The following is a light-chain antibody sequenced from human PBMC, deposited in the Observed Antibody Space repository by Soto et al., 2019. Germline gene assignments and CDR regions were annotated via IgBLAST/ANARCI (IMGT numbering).Light chain of an antibody. CDR1: SSDVGGSNY. CDR3: SSSSTYV. CDR2: DVS. J-gene: IGLJ1*01. Sequence: QSALTQPASVSGSPGQSITISCTGTSSDVGGSNYVSWYQQHPGKAPKLIIFDVSHRPSGFSNRFSGSKSGNTASLTISGLQAEDEADYYCSSSSTYVFGTGTKLTVL. V-gene: IGLV2-14*03.